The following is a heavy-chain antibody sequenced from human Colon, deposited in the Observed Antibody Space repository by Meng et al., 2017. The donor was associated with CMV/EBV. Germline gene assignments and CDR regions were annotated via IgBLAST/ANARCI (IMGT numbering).Heavy chain of an antibody. CDR3: ARAELRFVEWLYFGDAGNYYYGMDV. D-gene: IGHD3-3*01. CDR2: MNPNSGNT. J-gene: IGHJ6*02. V-gene: IGHV1-8*03. CDR1: GYTFTSYY. Sequence: ASVKVSCKASGYTFTSYYMHWVRQATGQGLEWMGWMNPNSGNTGYAQKFQGRVTITRNTSISTAYMELSSLSSEDTAVYYCARAELRFVEWLYFGDAGNYYYGMDVWGQGTTVTVSS.